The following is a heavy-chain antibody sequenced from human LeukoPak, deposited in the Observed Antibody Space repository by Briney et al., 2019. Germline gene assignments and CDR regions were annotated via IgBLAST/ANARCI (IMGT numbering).Heavy chain of an antibody. Sequence: SETLSLTCTVSGGSISSSSYYWGWIRQPPGKGLEWIGSIYYSGSTYYNPSLKSRVTISVYTSKNQFSLKLSSVTAADTAVYYCARHNAVAATGDYWGQGTLVTVSS. CDR2: IYYSGST. CDR1: GGSISSSSYY. V-gene: IGHV4-39*01. CDR3: ARHNAVAATGDY. J-gene: IGHJ4*02. D-gene: IGHD6-19*01.